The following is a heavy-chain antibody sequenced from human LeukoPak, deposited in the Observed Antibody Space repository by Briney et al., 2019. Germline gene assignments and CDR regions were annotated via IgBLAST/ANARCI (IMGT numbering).Heavy chain of an antibody. J-gene: IGHJ4*02. Sequence: GGSLRLSCEASGFTFSDNYMTWIRQAPGKGLEWVSYISSSGSTIYYADSVKGRFTISRDNAKNSLYLQMNSLRAEDTAVYYCARVPYKYSSSGLFYYWGQGTLVTVSS. CDR1: GFTFSDNY. V-gene: IGHV3-11*04. CDR2: ISSSGSTI. D-gene: IGHD6-6*01. CDR3: ARVPYKYSSSGLFYY.